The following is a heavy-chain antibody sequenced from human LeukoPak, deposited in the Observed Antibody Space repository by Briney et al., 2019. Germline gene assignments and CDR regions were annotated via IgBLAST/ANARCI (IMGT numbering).Heavy chain of an antibody. D-gene: IGHD1-1*01. CDR3: ARDVSWGTSYFDY. CDR2: INWNGGST. J-gene: IGHJ4*02. Sequence: GGSLRLSCIASGFTFDDHGMSWVRQAPGKGLEWVSNINWNGGSTGYVDSVKGRCTISRDNGKNSLYLQMNSLRVEDTAFYYCARDVSWGTSYFDYWGQGILVTVSS. CDR1: GFTFDDHG. V-gene: IGHV3-20*04.